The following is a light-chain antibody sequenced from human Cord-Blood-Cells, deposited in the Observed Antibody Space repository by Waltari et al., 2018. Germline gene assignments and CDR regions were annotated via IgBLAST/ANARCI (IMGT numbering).Light chain of an antibody. CDR3: SSYTSSSTLV. CDR1: SSDVGSYNR. CDR2: EVS. V-gene: IGLV2-18*02. J-gene: IGLJ2*01. Sequence: QSALTQPPSVSGSPGQSVTISCTVTSSDVGSYNRVSWYQQPPGTAPKLMIYEVSNRPSGVPDRFSGSKSGNTASLTISGLQAEDEADYYCSSYTSSSTLVFGGGTKLTVL.